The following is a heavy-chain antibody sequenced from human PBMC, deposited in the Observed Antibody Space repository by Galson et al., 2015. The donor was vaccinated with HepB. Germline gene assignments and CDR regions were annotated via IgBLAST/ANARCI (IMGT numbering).Heavy chain of an antibody. CDR1: GGTLSNFA. J-gene: IGHJ4*02. V-gene: IGHV1-69*13. Sequence: SVKVSCKASGGTLSNFALNWVRQAPGQGLEWMGGIITIFGTPNYAQKFQGRVTFTADDSTGTAYMELSRLRSEDTAIYYYASQWGGGSSLGTLWGQGTLVTVSS. D-gene: IGHD1-26*01. CDR2: IITIFGTP. CDR3: ASQWGGGSSLGTL.